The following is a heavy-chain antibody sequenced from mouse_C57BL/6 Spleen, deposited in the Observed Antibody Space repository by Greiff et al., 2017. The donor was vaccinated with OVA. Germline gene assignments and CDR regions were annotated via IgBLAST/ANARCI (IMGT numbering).Heavy chain of an antibody. V-gene: IGHV1-7*01. CDR1: GYTFTSYW. CDR2: INPSSGYT. CDR3: ASVSSSYYFDY. D-gene: IGHD1-1*01. Sequence: VQLQQSGAELAKPGASVKLSCKASGYTFTSYWMHWVKQRPGQGLEWIGYINPSSGYTKYNQKFKDKATLTADKSSSTAYMQLSSLTSEDSAVYYCASVSSSYYFDYWGQGTTLTVSS. J-gene: IGHJ2*01.